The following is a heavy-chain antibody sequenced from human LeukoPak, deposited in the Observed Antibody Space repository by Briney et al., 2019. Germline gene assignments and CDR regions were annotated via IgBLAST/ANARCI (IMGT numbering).Heavy chain of an antibody. CDR1: GGSISSGSYY. V-gene: IGHV4-31*03. D-gene: IGHD2-2*01. CDR2: IYYSGST. Sequence: PSETLPLTCTVSGGSISSGSYYWSWIRQHPGKGLEWIGYIYYSGSTYYNPSLKSRVTISVDTSKNQFSLKLSSVTAADTAVYYCARDLHCSSTSCYGGMDVWGQGTTVTVSS. CDR3: ARDLHCSSTSCYGGMDV. J-gene: IGHJ6*02.